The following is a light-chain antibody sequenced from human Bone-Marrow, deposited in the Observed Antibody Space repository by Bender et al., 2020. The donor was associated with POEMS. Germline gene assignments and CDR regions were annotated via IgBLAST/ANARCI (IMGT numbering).Light chain of an antibody. CDR1: ISNIGTNP. V-gene: IGLV1-44*01. CDR2: IIN. Sequence: QSVLPQPPSASGPPEQRVTIFFFGSISNIGTNPVNCYQQLPGTAPKLLIYIINQRPSGVPDRFSGSKSGTSASLAISGLQSEDEADYYCAAWEDSLNGWVFGGGTKLTVL. J-gene: IGLJ3*02. CDR3: AAWEDSLNGWV.